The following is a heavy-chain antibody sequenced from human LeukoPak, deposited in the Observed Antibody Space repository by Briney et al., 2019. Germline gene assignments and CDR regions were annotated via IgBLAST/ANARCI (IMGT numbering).Heavy chain of an antibody. CDR2: IYHSGST. Sequence: PSETLSLTCAVSGYSISSGYYWGWIRQPPGKGLEWIGSIYHSGSTYYNPSLKRRVTISVDTSKNQFSLKLSSVIAADTAVYYCARRYGSYSQNLFDYWGQGTLVTVSS. CDR1: GYSISSGYY. J-gene: IGHJ4*02. V-gene: IGHV4-38-2*01. D-gene: IGHD3-10*01. CDR3: ARRYGSYSQNLFDY.